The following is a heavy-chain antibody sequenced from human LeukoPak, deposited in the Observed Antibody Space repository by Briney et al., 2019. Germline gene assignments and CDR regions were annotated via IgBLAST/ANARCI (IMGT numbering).Heavy chain of an antibody. Sequence: KPSETLSLTCTVSGGSISSYYWSWIRQPPGKGLEWIGEINHSGSTNYNPSLKSRVTISVDTSKNQFSLKLSSVTAADTAVYYCARGHKLPRYAFDIWGQGTMVTVSS. CDR2: INHSGST. V-gene: IGHV4-34*01. D-gene: IGHD2-15*01. CDR3: ARGHKLPRYAFDI. J-gene: IGHJ3*02. CDR1: GGSISSYY.